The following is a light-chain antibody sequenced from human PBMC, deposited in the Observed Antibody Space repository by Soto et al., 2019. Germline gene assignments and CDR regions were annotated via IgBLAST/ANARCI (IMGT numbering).Light chain of an antibody. CDR3: QQYGSSST. CDR1: QSLSTSY. CDR2: GAS. V-gene: IGKV3-20*01. J-gene: IGKJ5*01. Sequence: EIVLTQSPGTLSLFPGERATLSCRASQSLSTSYLAWYQQKPGQALRLLIYGASNRAAGIPDRFSGSGSGTDFTLTISRLEPEEFAVYYCQQYGSSSTFGQGTRVEIK.